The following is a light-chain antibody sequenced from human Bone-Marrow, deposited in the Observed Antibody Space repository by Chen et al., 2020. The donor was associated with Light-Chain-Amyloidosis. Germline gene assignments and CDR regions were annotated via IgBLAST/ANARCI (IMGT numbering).Light chain of an antibody. CDR1: QTISSNY. Sequence: EIVLTQSPGTLSLSPGEGANLSCRASQTISSNYLTWYQQKFGQAPRLLIYGSSSRATGIPDRFTGIGSRTDFTLSINRLEPEDFAMYYCQQYGSSPLAFGVGTKVEI. CDR2: GSS. J-gene: IGKJ4*01. CDR3: QQYGSSPLA. V-gene: IGKV3-20*01.